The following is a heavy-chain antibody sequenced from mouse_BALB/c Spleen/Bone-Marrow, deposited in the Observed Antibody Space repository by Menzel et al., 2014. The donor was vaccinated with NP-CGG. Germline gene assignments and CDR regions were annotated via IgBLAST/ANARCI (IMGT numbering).Heavy chain of an antibody. CDR3: ARGLYYVAYGPGFAY. Sequence: EVKLMESGGGLVQPGGSLKLSCAASGFTFSNYGMSWVRPTPDKRLDLVATINSNGGTTYYPDSVKGRFTISRDNAKNTLCLQMSSLKSEDTAMYFCARGLYYVAYGPGFAYWGQGTLVTVSA. D-gene: IGHD2-13*01. CDR1: GFTFSNYG. V-gene: IGHV5-6-3*01. CDR2: INSNGGTT. J-gene: IGHJ3*01.